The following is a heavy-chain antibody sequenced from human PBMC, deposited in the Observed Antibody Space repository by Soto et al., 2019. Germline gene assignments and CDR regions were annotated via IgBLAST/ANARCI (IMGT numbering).Heavy chain of an antibody. V-gene: IGHV4-39*01. J-gene: IGHJ4*02. CDR3: ASNIAARPTKSWIDY. CDR1: GGSISSRSYY. Sequence: QLQLQESGPGLVKSSETLSLTCTVSGGSISSRSYYWGWIRQPPGKGLEWIGSIYYSGSTYYNPSLKSRVTIYIDTSKNQFSLKVRSVTAADTAVYYCASNIAARPTKSWIDYWGQGTLVTVSS. D-gene: IGHD6-6*01. CDR2: IYYSGST.